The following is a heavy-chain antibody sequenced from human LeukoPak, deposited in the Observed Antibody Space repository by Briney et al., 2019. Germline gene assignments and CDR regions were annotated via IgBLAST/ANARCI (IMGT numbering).Heavy chain of an antibody. Sequence: GGSLRLSCTASGFTFRTHTMNWVRQAPGKGLEWVSCISSSSSDISYADSVRGRFTISRDNAKNSLYLHMSSLRAEDTAVYYCARVPGGLEWADFDYWGQGTLVTVSS. D-gene: IGHD3-3*01. CDR2: ISSSSSDI. J-gene: IGHJ4*02. CDR3: ARVPGGLEWADFDY. CDR1: GFTFRTHT. V-gene: IGHV3-21*01.